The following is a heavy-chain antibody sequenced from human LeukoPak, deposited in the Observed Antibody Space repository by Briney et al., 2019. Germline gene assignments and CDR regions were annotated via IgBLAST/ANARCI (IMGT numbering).Heavy chain of an antibody. D-gene: IGHD1-26*01. CDR3: AKDFFAGSYNYYYGMDV. V-gene: IGHV3-9*01. Sequence: GGSLTHSCAASGFTFDDYAMHLVRQAPGHCLDSFSCIIWNSGSIGYADSVKGRFTISRDNAKNSLYLQMNSLRAEDTALYYCAKDFFAGSYNYYYGMDVWGQGTTVTVSS. CDR1: GFTFDDYA. J-gene: IGHJ6*02. CDR2: IIWNSGSI.